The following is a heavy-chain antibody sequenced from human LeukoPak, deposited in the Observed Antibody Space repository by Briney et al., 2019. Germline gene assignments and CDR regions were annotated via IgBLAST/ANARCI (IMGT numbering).Heavy chain of an antibody. Sequence: SQTLSLTCAISGDSVSSNSAAWNWIGQSPSRGLEWLGRTYYRSKWYNDYAVSVKSRITTNPDTSKNQFSLKLSSVTAADTAVYYCARRTTYYYGSGTNRNWFDPWGQGTLVTVSS. D-gene: IGHD3-10*01. CDR1: GDSVSSNSAA. CDR3: ARRTTYYYGSGTNRNWFDP. CDR2: TYYRSKWYN. J-gene: IGHJ5*02. V-gene: IGHV6-1*01.